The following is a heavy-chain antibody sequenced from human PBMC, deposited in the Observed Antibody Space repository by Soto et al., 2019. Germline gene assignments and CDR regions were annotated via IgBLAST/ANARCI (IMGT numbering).Heavy chain of an antibody. CDR3: ARTSSYYFDDY. CDR2: INAGNGNT. CDR1: GYTFTSYA. Sequence: QVQLVQSGAEVKKPGASVKVSCKASGYTFTSYAMHWVRQAPGQRLEWMGWINAGNGNTKYSQKFQGRVTITRDPSASTASMELSNLRSEDTAVYYVARTSSYYFDDYWGQGTLVTVSS. D-gene: IGHD3-22*01. V-gene: IGHV1-3*01. J-gene: IGHJ4*02.